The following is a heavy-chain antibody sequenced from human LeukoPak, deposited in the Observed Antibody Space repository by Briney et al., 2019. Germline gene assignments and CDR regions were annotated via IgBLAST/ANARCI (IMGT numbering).Heavy chain of an antibody. V-gene: IGHV3-53*01. Sequence: GGSLRLSCAASGFTVSRNYISWVRQAPGKGLEWVSVIYSGGNTYYGGSVEGRFTISRDNSENTVYLQMNRLRAEDTAVYYCAREGLGYGDHYFDLWGQGTLVIVSS. D-gene: IGHD4-17*01. CDR3: AREGLGYGDHYFDL. CDR1: GFTVSRNY. J-gene: IGHJ4*02. CDR2: IYSGGNT.